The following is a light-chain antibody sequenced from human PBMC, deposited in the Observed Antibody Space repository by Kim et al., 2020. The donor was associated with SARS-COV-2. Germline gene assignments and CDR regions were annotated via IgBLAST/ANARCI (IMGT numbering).Light chain of an antibody. V-gene: IGLV3-21*04. CDR1: IIRSKR. J-gene: IGLJ1*01. CDR3: QVWDSDSDHPYV. CDR2: DS. Sequence: SYELTQPPSVSVAPGKTARITCGGNIIRSKRVHWYQQKPGQAPVLVIYDSDRPSGIPERFSGSSSGNTATLTISRVEAGDEADYYCQVWDSDSDHPYVFGTGTKVTVL.